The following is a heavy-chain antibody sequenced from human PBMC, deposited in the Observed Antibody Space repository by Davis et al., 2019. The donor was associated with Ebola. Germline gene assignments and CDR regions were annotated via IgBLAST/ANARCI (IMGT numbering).Heavy chain of an antibody. CDR2: IYYSGST. Sequence: SETLSLTCTVSGGSIISAGSYWNWIRQHPGEGLEWIGYIYYSGSTYYNPSLKSRVTMSVDTSKNQFSLKVNSVTAADTAVYYCARGNYGDYIVHYYYNMDVWGQGTTVTVSS. J-gene: IGHJ6*02. CDR3: ARGNYGDYIVHYYYNMDV. V-gene: IGHV4-31*03. CDR1: GGSIISAGSY. D-gene: IGHD4-17*01.